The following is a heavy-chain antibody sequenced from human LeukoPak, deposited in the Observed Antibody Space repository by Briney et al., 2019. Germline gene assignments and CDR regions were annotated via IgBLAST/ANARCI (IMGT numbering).Heavy chain of an antibody. V-gene: IGHV4-31*03. J-gene: IGHJ5*02. CDR3: ARVRQLAGGRWFDP. Sequence: SQTLSLTCTVSGGSISSGGYYWSWIRQHPGKGLEWIGYIYYSGSTYYNPSLKSRVTISVDTSKNQFSLKLSSVTAADTAVYYCARVRQLAGGRWFDPWCQGTLVTVSS. CDR1: GGSISSGGYY. CDR2: IYYSGST. D-gene: IGHD6-6*01.